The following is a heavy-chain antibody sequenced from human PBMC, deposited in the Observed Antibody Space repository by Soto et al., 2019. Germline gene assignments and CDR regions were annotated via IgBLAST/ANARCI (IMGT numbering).Heavy chain of an antibody. CDR1: GFTFSGSA. CDR2: IRSKANSYAT. J-gene: IGHJ4*02. D-gene: IGHD2-21*02. Sequence: GGSLRLSCAASGFTFSGSAMHWVCQASGKGLEWVGRIRSKANSYATAYAASVKGRFTISRDNAKNTLYLQMNSLKTEDTAVYYCTRDGVVVVTAIIYWGQGTLVTVSS. V-gene: IGHV3-73*01. CDR3: TRDGVVVVTAIIY.